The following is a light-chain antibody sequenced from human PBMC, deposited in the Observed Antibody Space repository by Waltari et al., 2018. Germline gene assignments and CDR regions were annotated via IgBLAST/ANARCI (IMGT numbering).Light chain of an antibody. CDR2: DAS. CDR3: QQRSRWPLT. Sequence: EIVLTQSPVTLSVSPGERVTLSCRASQSIDFQLAWYQQRPGQAPRLVISDASYRATGIPARFSGSGSGTDFTLTISSLEPEDIATYYCQQRSRWPLTFGGGTKVEIK. J-gene: IGKJ4*01. CDR1: QSIDFQ. V-gene: IGKV3-11*01.